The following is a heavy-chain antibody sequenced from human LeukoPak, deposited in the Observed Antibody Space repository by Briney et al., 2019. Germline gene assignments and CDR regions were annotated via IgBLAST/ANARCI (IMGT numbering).Heavy chain of an antibody. CDR3: AKDGQVGAIGYFDY. D-gene: IGHD1-26*01. Sequence: GGSLRLSCAASGVILSTYGLHWVRQAPGKGLEWVAVVWSGGNNKYYSDTVKGRFTISRDNSKNTLYLQMNSLRAEDTAVYYCAKDGQVGAIGYFDYRGQGTLVTVSS. CDR1: GVILSTYG. V-gene: IGHV3-33*06. J-gene: IGHJ4*02. CDR2: VWSGGNNK.